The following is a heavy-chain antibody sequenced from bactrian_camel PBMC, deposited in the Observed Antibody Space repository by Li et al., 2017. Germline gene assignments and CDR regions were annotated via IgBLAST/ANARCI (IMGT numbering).Heavy chain of an antibody. Sequence: HVQLVESGGGSVPAGGSLRLSCVASGFTFSSEWMYWVRQAPGKGLEWVSSISGGASGTYYADSVKGRFTISRDDAKNTVYLQMNNLKPEDTAMYYCAVGGCDSCYASANCGHWGQGTQVTVS. CDR3: AVGGCDSCYASANCGH. D-gene: IGHD1*01. J-gene: IGHJ4*01. CDR1: GFTFSSEW. CDR2: ISGGASGT. V-gene: IGHV3S1*01.